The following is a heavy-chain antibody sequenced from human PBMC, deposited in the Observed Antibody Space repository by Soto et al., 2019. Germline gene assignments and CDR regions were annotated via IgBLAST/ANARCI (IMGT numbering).Heavy chain of an antibody. CDR1: GFTFSSYG. Sequence: GGSLRLSCAASGFTFSSYGMHWVRQAPGKGLEWVAVISYDGSNKYYADSVKGRFTISRDNSKNTLYLQMNSLRAEDTAVYYCAKDRLLYYYYYYGMDVWGQGTTVTVSS. V-gene: IGHV3-30*18. J-gene: IGHJ6*02. CDR2: ISYDGSNK. D-gene: IGHD6-25*01. CDR3: AKDRLLYYYYYYGMDV.